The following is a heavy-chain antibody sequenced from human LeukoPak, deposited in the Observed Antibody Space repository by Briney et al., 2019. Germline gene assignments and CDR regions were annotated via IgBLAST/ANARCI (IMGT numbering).Heavy chain of an antibody. V-gene: IGHV4-34*01. J-gene: IGHJ4*02. CDR1: DASFSGYY. D-gene: IGHD3-10*01. CDR2: IHLSGSP. CDR3: SRGGDASKAGKY. Sequence: SETLSLTLATYDASFSGYYWGWNRQPPGTGLEWVGVIHLSGSPRYNPSLESRTIISVDASKNQFSLILSSVTAADTALYFCSRGGDASKAGKYWGQGALVTVSS.